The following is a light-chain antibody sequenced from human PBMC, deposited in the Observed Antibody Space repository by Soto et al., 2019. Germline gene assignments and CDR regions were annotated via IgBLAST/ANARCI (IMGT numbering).Light chain of an antibody. CDR3: QSYDSSLSGYV. Sequence: LTQPPLVSGAPGQRVTISCTGSSSNIGAGYDVHWYQQLPGTAPKLLIYGNSNRPSGVPDRFSGSKSGTSASLAITGLQAEDEADYYCQSYDSSLSGYVFGTGTKVTVL. J-gene: IGLJ1*01. V-gene: IGLV1-40*01. CDR1: SSNIGAGYD. CDR2: GNS.